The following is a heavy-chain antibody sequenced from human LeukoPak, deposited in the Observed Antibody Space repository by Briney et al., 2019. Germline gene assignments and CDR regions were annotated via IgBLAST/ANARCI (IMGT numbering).Heavy chain of an antibody. V-gene: IGHV4-59*01. CDR1: GGSISSYY. CDR3: ARVGRTTVTTWWFDP. J-gene: IGHJ5*02. CDR2: IYYSGST. Sequence: SETLSLTCTVSGGSISSYYWSWVRQPPGKGLEWIGCIYYSGSTNYNPSLKSRVTISVDTSKNQFSLKLSSVTAADTAVYYCARVGRTTVTTWWFDPWGQGTLVTVSS. D-gene: IGHD4-17*01.